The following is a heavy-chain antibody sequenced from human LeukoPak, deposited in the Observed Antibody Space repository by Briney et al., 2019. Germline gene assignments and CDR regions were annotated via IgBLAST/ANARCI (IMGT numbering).Heavy chain of an antibody. D-gene: IGHD5-12*01. V-gene: IGHV3-23*01. CDR2: VRGSGSDT. CDR3: AKTSRRNSAYDSPFDS. CDR1: GFTLSTYA. Sequence: GGSLRLSCVVSGFTLSTYAMSWVRQAPGKGLEWVSAVRGSGSDTYYADSVKGRFTISRDNSKNTLYLQMNSLRAEDTAIYYCAKTSRRNSAYDSPFDSWGQGTLVTVSS. J-gene: IGHJ4*02.